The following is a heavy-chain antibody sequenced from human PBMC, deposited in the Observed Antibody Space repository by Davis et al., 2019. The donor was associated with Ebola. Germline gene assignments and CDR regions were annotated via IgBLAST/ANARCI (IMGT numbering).Heavy chain of an antibody. D-gene: IGHD2-2*01. V-gene: IGHV3-11*06. CDR3: ARQSPLGYCISTSCYAGRFDP. J-gene: IGHJ5*02. CDR2: ISSSSSYI. CDR1: GFTFSDYY. Sequence: GESLKISCAASGFTFSDYYMSWIRQAPGKGLEWVSSISSSSSYIYYADSVKGRFTISRDNAKNSLYLQMNSLRAEDTAVYYCARQSPLGYCISTSCYAGRFDPWGQGTLVTVSS.